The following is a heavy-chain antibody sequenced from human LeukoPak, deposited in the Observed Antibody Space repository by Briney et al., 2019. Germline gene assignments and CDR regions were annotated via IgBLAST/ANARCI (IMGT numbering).Heavy chain of an antibody. CDR2: IIPILGIA. Sequence: GGSLRLSCAASGFTFSSYAISWVRQAPGQGLEWMGRIIPILGIANYAQKFQGRVTITADKSTSTAYMELSSLRSEDTAVYYCARDPDEMATINDYWGQGTLVTVSS. J-gene: IGHJ4*02. CDR1: GFTFSSYA. D-gene: IGHD5-24*01. V-gene: IGHV1-69*04. CDR3: ARDPDEMATINDY.